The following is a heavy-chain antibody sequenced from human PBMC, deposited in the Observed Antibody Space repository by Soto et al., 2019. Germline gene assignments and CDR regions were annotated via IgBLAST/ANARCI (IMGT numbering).Heavy chain of an antibody. CDR2: IDPSDSYT. J-gene: IGHJ6*02. CDR1: GYSFTSYW. CDR3: ARSPALLGELSLYHYGMDV. Sequence: PGESLKISCKGSGYSFTSYWISWVRQVPGKGLEWMGRIDPSDSYTNYSPSFQGHVTISADKSISTAYLQWSSLKASDTAMYYCARSPALLGELSLYHYGMDVWGQGTTVTVSS. V-gene: IGHV5-10-1*01. D-gene: IGHD3-16*02.